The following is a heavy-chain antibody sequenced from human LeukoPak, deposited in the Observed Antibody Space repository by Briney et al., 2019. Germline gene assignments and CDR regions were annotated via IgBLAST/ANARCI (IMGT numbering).Heavy chain of an antibody. CDR2: IYYSGST. Sequence: SETLSLTCTVSGGSISSSSYYWGWIRQPPGKGLEWIGSIYYSGSTYYNPSLKSRVTISVDTSKNQFSLKLSSVIAADTAVYYCARGIAAAGHDAFDIWGQGTMVTVSS. D-gene: IGHD6-13*01. V-gene: IGHV4-39*07. CDR3: ARGIAAAGHDAFDI. CDR1: GGSISSSSYY. J-gene: IGHJ3*02.